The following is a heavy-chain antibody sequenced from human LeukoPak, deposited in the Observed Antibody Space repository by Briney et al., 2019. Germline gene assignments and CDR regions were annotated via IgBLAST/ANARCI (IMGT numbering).Heavy chain of an antibody. J-gene: IGHJ4*02. V-gene: IGHV3-30-3*01. CDR2: ISYDGGNK. CDR1: GFTFSSYA. CDR3: ARDVGSEGLTPTFDY. D-gene: IGHD1-14*01. Sequence: GGSLRLSCAASGFTFSSYAMHWVRQAPGKGLEWVAVISYDGGNKYYADSVKGRFTISRDNSKNTLYLQMNSLRAEDTAVYYCARDVGSEGLTPTFDYWGQGTLVTVSS.